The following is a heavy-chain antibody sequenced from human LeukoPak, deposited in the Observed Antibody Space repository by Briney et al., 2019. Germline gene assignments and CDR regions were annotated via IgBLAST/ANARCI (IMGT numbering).Heavy chain of an antibody. CDR1: GGCISSSSYY. D-gene: IGHD2-2*01. Sequence: SETLSLTCTVSGGCISSSSYYWGWIRQPPGKGLEWIGSIYYSGSTYYNPSLKSRVTISVDTSKNQFSLKLSSVTAADTAVYYCAILGYQLLRGEREYGMDVWGQGTTVTVSS. J-gene: IGHJ6*02. CDR2: IYYSGST. CDR3: AILGYQLLRGEREYGMDV. V-gene: IGHV4-39*01.